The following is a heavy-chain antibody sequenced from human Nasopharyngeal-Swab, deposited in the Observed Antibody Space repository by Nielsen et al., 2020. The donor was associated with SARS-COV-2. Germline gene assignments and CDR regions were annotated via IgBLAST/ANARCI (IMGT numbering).Heavy chain of an antibody. CDR3: ARRSQYYYDSSVHLDY. CDR1: GYSFTSYW. J-gene: IGHJ4*02. Sequence: GESLKISCKGSGYSFTSYWIGWVRQMPGKGLEWMGIIDPGDSDTRFSPSFQGQVTIPVDKSISTAYLQWSSLKASDTAIYYCARRSQYYYDSSVHLDYWGQGTLVTVSS. D-gene: IGHD3-22*01. CDR2: IDPGDSDT. V-gene: IGHV5-51*01.